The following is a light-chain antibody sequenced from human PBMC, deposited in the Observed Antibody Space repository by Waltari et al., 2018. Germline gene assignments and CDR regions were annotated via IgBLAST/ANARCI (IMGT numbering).Light chain of an antibody. J-gene: IGKJ1*01. V-gene: IGKV3-20*01. Sequence: EIVLTQSPGTLSLSTGERATLSCRASQSVSRSYLAWYQQKPGQAPRLLIYGASSRATGIPDRFSGSGSGTDFTLTISRLEPEDFAVYYCQQYGSSPTWTFGQGTKVEIK. CDR3: QQYGSSPTWT. CDR2: GAS. CDR1: QSVSRSY.